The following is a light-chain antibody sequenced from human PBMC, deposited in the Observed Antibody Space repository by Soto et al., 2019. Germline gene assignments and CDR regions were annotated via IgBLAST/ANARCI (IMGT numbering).Light chain of an antibody. J-gene: IGLJ1*01. CDR2: DDS. CDR3: QVWDISSDQYL. Sequence: SYELTQPPSVSVAPGQTARITCGGNNIGSKSVHRYQQRPGQAPVLVLYDDSNRPSGIPERFSGSNSGSTATLTISSVEAGDEADYFCQVWDISSDQYLFGTGTKVTVL. V-gene: IGLV3-21*02. CDR1: NIGSKS.